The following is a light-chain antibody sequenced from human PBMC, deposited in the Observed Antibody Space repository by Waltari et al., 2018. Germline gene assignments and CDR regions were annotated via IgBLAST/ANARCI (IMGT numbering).Light chain of an antibody. Sequence: SSELTQDPAVSVALGPTVRITCQGDSLRSYYASWYQQKPGKAPVLVIYGKNNRPSGIPDRFSGSSSGNTASLTITGAQAEDEADYYCNSRDSSGNHLVFGGGTKLTVL. CDR2: GKN. CDR3: NSRDSSGNHLV. V-gene: IGLV3-19*01. CDR1: SLRSYY. J-gene: IGLJ2*01.